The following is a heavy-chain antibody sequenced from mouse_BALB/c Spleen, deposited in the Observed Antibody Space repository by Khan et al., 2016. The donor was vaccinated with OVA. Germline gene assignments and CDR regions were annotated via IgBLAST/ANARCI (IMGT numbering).Heavy chain of an antibody. J-gene: IGHJ2*01. CDR3: ARSIMSN. CDR2: ISYSGST. CDR1: DYSITSDYA. Sequence: EVQLQESGPGLVKPSQSLSLTCTVTDYSITSDYAWNWIRQFPGNKLEWMGYISYSGSTSYNPSLKSRISITRDTSKNQFFLQLNSVTTEDTATXYCARSIMSNWGQGTTLTVSS. V-gene: IGHV3-2*02.